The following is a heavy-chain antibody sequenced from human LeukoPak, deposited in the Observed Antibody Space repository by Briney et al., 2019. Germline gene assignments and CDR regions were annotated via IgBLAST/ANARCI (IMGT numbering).Heavy chain of an antibody. CDR3: ARGSWAPIDY. V-gene: IGHV3-21*01. Sequence: GGSLILSFAFLGFTVKRYKRKWFRQAPGKGLEWVSSISSSSSYIYYADSVKGRFTISRDNAKNSLYLQMNSLRAEDTAVYYCARGSWAPIDYWGQGTLVTVSS. J-gene: IGHJ4*02. CDR2: ISSSSSYI. CDR1: GFTVKRYK. D-gene: IGHD1-26*01.